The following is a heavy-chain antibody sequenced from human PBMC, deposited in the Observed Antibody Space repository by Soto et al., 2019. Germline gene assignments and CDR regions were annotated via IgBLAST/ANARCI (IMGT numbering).Heavy chain of an antibody. CDR3: ATDTAMDSFDH. D-gene: IGHD5-18*01. CDR1: GGSISSGDDF. CDR2: IYYSGST. Sequence: PSETLSLTCTVSGGSISSGDDFWTWIRQPPGKGLEWIGYIYYSGSTYYNPSLKSRLTMSVDTSKNQFSLKLSSVTAADTAVYYCATDTAMDSFDHWGQGTLVTVSS. V-gene: IGHV4-30-4*01. J-gene: IGHJ4*02.